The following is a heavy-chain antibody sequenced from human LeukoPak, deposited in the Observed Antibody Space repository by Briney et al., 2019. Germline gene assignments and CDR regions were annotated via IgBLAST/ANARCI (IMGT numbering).Heavy chain of an antibody. CDR3: AKDKDHSSGWFFDY. J-gene: IGHJ4*02. Sequence: GRSLRLSCAASGFTFYDYARHWVRQAPGKGRGGVSGISWNSCSICYADSVKGRFTISRDNAKNSLYLQMNSLRAEDTALYYCAKDKDHSSGWFFDYWGQGTLVTVSS. D-gene: IGHD6-19*01. CDR2: ISWNSCSI. CDR1: GFTFYDYA. V-gene: IGHV3-9*01.